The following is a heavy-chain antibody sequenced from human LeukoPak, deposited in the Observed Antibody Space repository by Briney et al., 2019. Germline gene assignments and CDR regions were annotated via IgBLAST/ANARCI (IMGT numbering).Heavy chain of an antibody. D-gene: IGHD2-2*01. J-gene: IGHJ5*02. CDR2: ISTSGSTI. Sequence: GGSLRLSCAASGFTFSSYEMNWVRQAPGKGLEWVSYISTSGSTIYYADSVKGRFTISRDNSKNTLYLQMNSLRAEDTAVYYCAKDRLGYCSSTSCYENWFDPWGQGTLVTVSS. CDR3: AKDRLGYCSSTSCYENWFDP. V-gene: IGHV3-48*03. CDR1: GFTFSSYE.